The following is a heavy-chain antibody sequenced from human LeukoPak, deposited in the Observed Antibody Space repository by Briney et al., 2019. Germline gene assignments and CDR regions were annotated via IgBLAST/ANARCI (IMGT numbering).Heavy chain of an antibody. CDR2: IIPIFGTA. D-gene: IGHD3-22*01. Sequence: SVKVSCKASGGTFISYAISWVRQAPGQGLEWMGRIIPIFGTANYAQKFQGRVTITTDESTSTAYMELSSLRSEDTAVYYCARGDYYDSSGYGIDYWGQGTLVTVSS. CDR1: GGTFISYA. CDR3: ARGDYYDSSGYGIDY. J-gene: IGHJ4*02. V-gene: IGHV1-69*05.